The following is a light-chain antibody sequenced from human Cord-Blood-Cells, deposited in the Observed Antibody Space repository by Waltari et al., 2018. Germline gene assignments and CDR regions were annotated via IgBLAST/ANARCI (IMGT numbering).Light chain of an antibody. Sequence: DIQMTQSPSSLSASVGDRVTITCRGSQSISSYLNWYQQKPGKAPKLLIYAASSLQSGVPSRFSGSGSGTDFTLTISSLQPEDFATYYCQQSYSTPLVTFGPGTKVDIK. CDR3: QQSYSTPLVT. J-gene: IGKJ3*01. CDR2: AAS. CDR1: QSISSY. V-gene: IGKV1-39*01.